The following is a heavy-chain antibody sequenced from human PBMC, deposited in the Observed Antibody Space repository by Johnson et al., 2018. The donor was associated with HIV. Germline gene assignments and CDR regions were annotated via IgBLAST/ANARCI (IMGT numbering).Heavy chain of an antibody. Sequence: EVQLVESGGGVIRPGGSLRLSCAASGFTFDDYGVSWVRQAPGKGLECVSGINWNGDSTYYADSVKGRFTISRDNSKNTLYLQMNSLKTEDTAVYYCTTDDVVPPAFDIWGQGTMVTVSS. J-gene: IGHJ3*02. V-gene: IGHV3-20*04. D-gene: IGHD2-15*01. CDR1: GFTFDDYG. CDR3: TTDDVVPPAFDI. CDR2: INWNGDST.